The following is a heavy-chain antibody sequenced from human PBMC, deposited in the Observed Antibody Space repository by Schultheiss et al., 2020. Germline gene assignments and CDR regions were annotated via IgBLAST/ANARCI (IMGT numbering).Heavy chain of an antibody. CDR3: AREDFTLNYYYGMDV. CDR1: GFTFSSYT. CDR2: ISHDGSNR. Sequence: GGSLRLSCAASGFTFSSYTLHWVRQAPGKGLEWVAVISHDGSNRYCADSVKGRFTISRDNSKNTLYLQMNSLRPEDTAVYYCAREDFTLNYYYGMDVWGQGTTVTVSS. V-gene: IGHV3-30-3*01. D-gene: IGHD3-22*01. J-gene: IGHJ6*02.